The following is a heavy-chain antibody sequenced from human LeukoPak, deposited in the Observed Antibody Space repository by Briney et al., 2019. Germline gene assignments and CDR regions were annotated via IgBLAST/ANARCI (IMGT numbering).Heavy chain of an antibody. J-gene: IGHJ4*02. Sequence: SVKVSCKASGGTFSSYAISWVRQAPGQGLEWMGRIIPILGIANYAQKFQGRVTITADKSTSTAYMELSSLRSEDTAVYYCARVVPRGPASLDYWGQGTLVTVSS. V-gene: IGHV1-69*04. CDR3: ARVVPRGPASLDY. CDR2: IIPILGIA. CDR1: GGTFSSYA. D-gene: IGHD3-10*01.